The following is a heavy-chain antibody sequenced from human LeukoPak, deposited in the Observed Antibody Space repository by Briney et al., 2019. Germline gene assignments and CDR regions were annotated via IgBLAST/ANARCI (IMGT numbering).Heavy chain of an antibody. D-gene: IGHD3-10*01. V-gene: IGHV4-39*07. J-gene: IGHJ4*02. CDR1: GGSISSSSYY. CDR2: IYYSGST. CDR3: YGSGSYLTDTGGY. Sequence: PSETLSLTCTVSGGSISSSSYYWGWIRQPPGKGLEWIGSIYYSGSTYYNPSLKSRVTISVDTSKNQFSLKLSSVTAADTAVYYCYGSGSYLTDTGGYWGQGTLVTVSS.